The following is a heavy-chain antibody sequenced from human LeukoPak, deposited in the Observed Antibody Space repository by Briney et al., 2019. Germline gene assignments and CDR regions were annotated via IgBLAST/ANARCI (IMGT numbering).Heavy chain of an antibody. D-gene: IGHD3-10*01. CDR1: GGSFSGYY. CDR2: INHSGST. V-gene: IGHV4-34*01. Sequence: SETLSLTCAVYGGSFSGYYWSWIRQPPGKGLEWIGEINHSGSTNYNPSLKSRVTISVDTSKNQFSLKLSSVTAADTAVYYCARRVGSYGSGSLNYFDPWGQGILVSVSS. J-gene: IGHJ5*01. CDR3: ARRVGSYGSGSLNYFDP.